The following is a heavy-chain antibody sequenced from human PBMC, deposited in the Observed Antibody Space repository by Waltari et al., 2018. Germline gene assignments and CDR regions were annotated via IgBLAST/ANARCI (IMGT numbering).Heavy chain of an antibody. CDR2: IYYRWET. D-gene: IGHD3-10*01. Sequence: QLQLQESGPGLVKPSETLSLTCTVAGGSISSRSYFWGWIRQPPGKGLEWIGSIYYRWETYYNPSLKSRVTISVDTSKNQFSLKMSSVTAADTAVYYCARPARVRGAANWFDPWGQGTLVTVSS. CDR3: ARPARVRGAANWFDP. V-gene: IGHV4-39*01. J-gene: IGHJ5*02. CDR1: GGSISSRSYF.